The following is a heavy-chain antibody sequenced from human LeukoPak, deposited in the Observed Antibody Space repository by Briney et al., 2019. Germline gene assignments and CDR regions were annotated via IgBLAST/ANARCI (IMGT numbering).Heavy chain of an antibody. Sequence: GGSLRLSCAASGFPFSSYGMHWVRPAPGKGLEWVAFIRYDGSNKYYADSVKGRLTISSDNSKNTLYLQMNSLRAEDTAVYYCAKDPRYSYNYYYYMDVWGKGTTVTISS. J-gene: IGHJ6*03. D-gene: IGHD5-18*01. V-gene: IGHV3-30*02. CDR2: IRYDGSNK. CDR3: AKDPRYSYNYYYYMDV. CDR1: GFPFSSYG.